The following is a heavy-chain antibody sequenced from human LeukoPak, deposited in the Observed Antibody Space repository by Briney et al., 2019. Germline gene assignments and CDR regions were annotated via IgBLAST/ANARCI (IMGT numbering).Heavy chain of an antibody. CDR1: GGSFSGYY. D-gene: IGHD6-13*01. V-gene: IGHV4-34*01. Sequence: SETLSLTCAVYGGSFSGYYWSWIRQPPGKGLGWIGEINHSGSTNYNPSLKSRVTISVDTSKNQFSLKLSSVTAADTAVYYCARRSSSWYLYYGMDVWGKGTTVTVSS. J-gene: IGHJ6*04. CDR3: ARRSSSWYLYYGMDV. CDR2: INHSGST.